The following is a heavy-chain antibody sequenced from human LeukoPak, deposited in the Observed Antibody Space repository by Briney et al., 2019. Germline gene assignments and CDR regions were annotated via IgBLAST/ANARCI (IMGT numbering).Heavy chain of an antibody. D-gene: IGHD2-21*02. CDR3: ARRSRAYCGGDCNIRVNAFDI. CDR2: ISSSSSYI. J-gene: IGHJ3*02. Sequence: GGSLRLSCAASGFTFSSYTMNWVRQAPGKGLEWVSSISSSSSYIYYADSLKGRFTISRDNAKNSQYLQMNSLRAEDTAVYYCARRSRAYCGGDCNIRVNAFDIWGQGTMVTVSS. CDR1: GFTFSSYT. V-gene: IGHV3-21*01.